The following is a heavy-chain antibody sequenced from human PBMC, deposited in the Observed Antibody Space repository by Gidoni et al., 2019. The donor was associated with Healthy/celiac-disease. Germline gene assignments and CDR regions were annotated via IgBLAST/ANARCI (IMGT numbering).Heavy chain of an antibody. D-gene: IGHD5-12*01. CDR2: IWYDGRNK. CDR3: ARGQSGYDYPLDY. V-gene: IGHV3-33*01. Sequence: QVRLVESGGGVVEPGRSLRLSCAASGFTFSSYGMHWVRQAPGKGLEWVAVIWYDGRNKYYADSVKGRFTISRDNSKNTLYLQMNSLRAEDTAVYYCARGQSGYDYPLDYWGQGTLVTVSS. J-gene: IGHJ4*02. CDR1: GFTFSSYG.